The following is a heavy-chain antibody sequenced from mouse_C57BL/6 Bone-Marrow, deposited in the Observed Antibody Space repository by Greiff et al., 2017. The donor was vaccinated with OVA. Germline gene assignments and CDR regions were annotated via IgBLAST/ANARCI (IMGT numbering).Heavy chain of an antibody. CDR1: GFTFSDYY. CDR2: ISNGGGST. V-gene: IGHV5-12*01. Sequence: EVKLVESGGGLVQPGGSLKLSCAASGFTFSDYYMYWVRQTPEKRLEWVAYISNGGGSTYYPDTVKGRFTISRDNAKNTLYLQMSRLKSEDTAMYYCARLPWAYWGQGTLVTVSA. J-gene: IGHJ3*01. CDR3: ARLPWAY.